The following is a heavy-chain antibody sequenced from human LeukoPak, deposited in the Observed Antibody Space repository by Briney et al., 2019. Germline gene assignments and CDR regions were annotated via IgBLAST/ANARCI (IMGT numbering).Heavy chain of an antibody. CDR3: AKGRSSWYADAFDI. CDR1: GFTFSSYG. Sequence: PGRSLRLSCAASGFTFSSYGMHWVRQAPGKGLEWVAFISYDGSNKYYADSVKGRFTISRDNSKNTLYLQMSSLRAEDRAVYYCAKGRSSWYADAFDIWGQGTMVTVSS. CDR2: ISYDGSNK. V-gene: IGHV3-30*18. J-gene: IGHJ3*02. D-gene: IGHD6-13*01.